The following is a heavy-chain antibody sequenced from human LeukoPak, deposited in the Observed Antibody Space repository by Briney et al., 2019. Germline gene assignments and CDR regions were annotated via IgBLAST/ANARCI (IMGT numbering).Heavy chain of an antibody. Sequence: GGLRLSCAVSGFTFSSYGMNWVRQAPGKGLEWVSVISGSGGSTYYADSVKGRFTISRDNSKNTLYLQMNSLRAEDTAVYYCARVRGTTVIFDDWGQGTLVTVSS. J-gene: IGHJ4*02. V-gene: IGHV3-23*01. CDR2: ISGSGGST. CDR1: GFTFSSYG. CDR3: ARVRGTTVIFDD. D-gene: IGHD1/OR15-1a*01.